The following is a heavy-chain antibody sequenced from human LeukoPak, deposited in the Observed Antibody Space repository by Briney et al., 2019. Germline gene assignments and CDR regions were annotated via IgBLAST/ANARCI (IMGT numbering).Heavy chain of an antibody. Sequence: SETLSLTCAVYGGSFSGYYWSWIRQPPGKGLEWIGEINHSGSTNYNPSLKSRVTISVDTSKNQFSLKLSSVTAADTAAYYCARGTRYYYGSGSYYKHWGQGTLVTVSS. CDR3: ARGTRYYYGSGSYYKH. V-gene: IGHV4-34*01. J-gene: IGHJ4*02. CDR2: INHSGST. CDR1: GGSFSGYY. D-gene: IGHD3-10*01.